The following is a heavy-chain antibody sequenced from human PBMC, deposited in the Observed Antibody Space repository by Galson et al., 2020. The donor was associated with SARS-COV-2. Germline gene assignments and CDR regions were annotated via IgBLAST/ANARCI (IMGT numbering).Heavy chain of an antibody. CDR2: ILPIVGVV. J-gene: IGHJ1*01. V-gene: IGHV1-69*02. Sequence: SVKVSCKASGGTFSNSLINWVRQAPGQGLEWMGRILPIVGVVNYAQKFQGRVTITADKSTSTAYMELRSLRSEDTGVYYCAEGPGMTATPFHYWGQGTLVTVSS. CDR3: AEGPGMTATPFHY. D-gene: IGHD2-21*02. CDR1: GGTFSNSL.